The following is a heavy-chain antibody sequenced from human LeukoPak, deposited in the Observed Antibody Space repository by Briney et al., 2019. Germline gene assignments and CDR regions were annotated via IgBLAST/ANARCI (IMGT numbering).Heavy chain of an antibody. CDR1: GFVFSDYY. Sequence: GGSLRLSCTASGFVFSDYYMTWIRQTPGTGLEWLSYISTTSAYTNYADSVRGRFTISRDNAKNSLYLRMNSLRAEDTAMYYCARASRQRVRYFDYWGEGTVVTVSS. J-gene: IGHJ4*02. V-gene: IGHV3-11*06. D-gene: IGHD3-10*02. CDR3: ARASRQRVRYFDY. CDR2: ISTTSAYT.